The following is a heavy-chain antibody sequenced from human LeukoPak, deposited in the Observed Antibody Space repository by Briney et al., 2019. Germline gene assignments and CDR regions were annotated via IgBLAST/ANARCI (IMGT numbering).Heavy chain of an antibody. CDR1: GGSISSYY. V-gene: IGHV4-59*01. Sequence: PSETLSLTCTVSGGSISSYYWSWIRQPPGKGLEWIGYIYYSGSTNYNPSLKSRVIISVDTSKNQFSLKLSSVTAADTAVYYCARGDKYTYYFDYWGQGTLVTVSS. CDR2: IYYSGST. J-gene: IGHJ4*02. D-gene: IGHD1-1*01. CDR3: ARGDKYTYYFDY.